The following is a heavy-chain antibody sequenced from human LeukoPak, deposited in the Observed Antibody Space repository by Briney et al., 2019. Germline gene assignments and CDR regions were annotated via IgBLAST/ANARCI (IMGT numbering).Heavy chain of an antibody. Sequence: GGSLRLSCAASGFTVSSNYMSWVRQAPGKGLELVSVIYSADSTYYADSVKGRFTISRDNSKNSLYLQMNSLRAEDTAVYYCARVRYYDSSGYHDHWGQGTLVTVSS. D-gene: IGHD3-22*01. V-gene: IGHV3-53*01. J-gene: IGHJ5*02. CDR2: IYSADST. CDR3: ARVRYYDSSGYHDH. CDR1: GFTVSSNY.